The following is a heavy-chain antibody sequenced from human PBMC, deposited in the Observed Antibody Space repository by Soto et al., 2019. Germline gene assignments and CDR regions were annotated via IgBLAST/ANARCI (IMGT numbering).Heavy chain of an antibody. CDR2: ISYDGSNK. V-gene: IGHV3-30-3*01. D-gene: IGHD3-3*01. CDR1: GFTFSSYA. J-gene: IGHJ6*02. Sequence: QVQLVESGGGVVQPGRSLRLSCAASGFTFSSYAMHWVRQAPGKGLEWVAVISYDGSNKYYADSVKGRFTISRDNSKNTLYLQMNSLRAEDTAVYYCARVTIGDFWSGYWTYYYGMDVWGQGTTVTVSS. CDR3: ARVTIGDFWSGYWTYYYGMDV.